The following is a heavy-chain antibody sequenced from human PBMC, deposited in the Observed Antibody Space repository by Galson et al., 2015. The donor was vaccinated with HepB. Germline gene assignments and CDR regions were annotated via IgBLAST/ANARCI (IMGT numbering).Heavy chain of an antibody. D-gene: IGHD5/OR15-5a*01. CDR3: ARREGDVVYEGALDV. J-gene: IGHJ3*01. Sequence: SVTVSCKASGVTFSSYAIIFVLQAPGQGLEWMVAIIPIFGIANYAQKFQGRFTITADESTSTAYMELSSLRSEDTAVYYCARREGDVVYEGALDVWRQGHMVTVSS. V-gene: IGHV1-69*13. CDR1: GVTFSSYA. CDR2: IIPIFGIA.